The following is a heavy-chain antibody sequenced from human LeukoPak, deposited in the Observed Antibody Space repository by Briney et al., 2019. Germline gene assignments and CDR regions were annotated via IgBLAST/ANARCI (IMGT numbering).Heavy chain of an antibody. CDR2: ISSSSSYI. Sequence: PGGSLRHSCAASGFTFSSYSMNWVRQAPGKGLEWVSSISSSSSYIYYADSVKGRFTISRDNAKNSLYLQMNSLRAEDTAVYYCARDLRPSSIAARPIDYWGQGTLVTVSS. CDR3: ARDLRPSSIAARPIDY. D-gene: IGHD6-6*01. CDR1: GFTFSSYS. V-gene: IGHV3-21*01. J-gene: IGHJ4*02.